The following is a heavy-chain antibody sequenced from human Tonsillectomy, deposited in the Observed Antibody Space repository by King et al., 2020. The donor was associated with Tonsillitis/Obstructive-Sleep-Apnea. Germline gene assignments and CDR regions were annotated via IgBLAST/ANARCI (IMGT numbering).Heavy chain of an antibody. CDR1: GASIKNYY. D-gene: IGHD6-19*01. CDR3: CTYTSGWYVPFDS. Sequence: VPLQESGPGLVKPSETLSLTCTVSGASIKNYYWSWIRQPPGKGLEWIGNIYYSGNTNYNPSLKSRVTISEDTSENQVSLKLSSVTAADTAVYYCCTYTSGWYVPFDSWGPGTLVTVSS. CDR2: IYYSGNT. V-gene: IGHV4-59*01. J-gene: IGHJ4*02.